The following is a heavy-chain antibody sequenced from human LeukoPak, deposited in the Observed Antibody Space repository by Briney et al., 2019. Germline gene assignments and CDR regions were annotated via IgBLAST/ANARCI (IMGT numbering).Heavy chain of an antibody. V-gene: IGHV3-30*04. J-gene: IGHJ4*02. CDR2: ISYDGSNK. Sequence: GGSLRLSCAASGFTFSSYAMHWVRQAPGKGLEWVAVISYDGSNKYYADSVKGRFTISRDNSKNTLYLQMNSLRAEDTAVYYCARGVYVWGSYRQYYFDYWGQGTLVTVSS. CDR1: GFTFSSYA. D-gene: IGHD3-16*02. CDR3: ARGVYVWGSYRQYYFDY.